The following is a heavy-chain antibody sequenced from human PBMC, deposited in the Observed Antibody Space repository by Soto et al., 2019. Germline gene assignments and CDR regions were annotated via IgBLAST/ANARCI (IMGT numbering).Heavy chain of an antibody. J-gene: IGHJ6*02. CDR2: IYPGDSDT. CDR1: GYSFTSYW. V-gene: IGHV5-51*01. CDR3: ARHGEDPMAYYYYYGMDV. D-gene: IGHD3-10*01. Sequence: GESLKISCKGSGYSFTSYWIGWVRQMPGKGLEWMGIIYPGDSDTRYSPSFQGQVTISADKSISTAYLQWSSLKASDTAMYYCARHGEDPMAYYYYYGMDVWGQGTTVTVSS.